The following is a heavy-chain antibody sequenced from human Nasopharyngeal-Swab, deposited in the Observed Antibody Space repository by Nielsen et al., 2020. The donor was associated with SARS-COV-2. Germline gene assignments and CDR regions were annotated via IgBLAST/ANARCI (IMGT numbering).Heavy chain of an antibody. J-gene: IGHJ4*02. V-gene: IGHV3-30-3*01. CDR3: ARAMYYYDSSGYRNY. Sequence: LSLTCAASGFTSSSYAMHWVRQAPGKGLEWVAVISYDGSNKYYADSVKGRFTISRDNSKNTLYLQMNSLRAEDTAVYYCARAMYYYDSSGYRNYWGQGTLVTVSS. CDR2: ISYDGSNK. CDR1: GFTSSSYA. D-gene: IGHD3-22*01.